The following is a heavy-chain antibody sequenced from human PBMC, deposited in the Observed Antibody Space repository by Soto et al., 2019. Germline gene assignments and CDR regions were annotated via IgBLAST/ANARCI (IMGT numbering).Heavy chain of an antibody. V-gene: IGHV1-46*01. CDR3: AREYDFWSGLGPGPKD. Sequence: GAAVKVACKAAGYTFTSYYMHWVRQAPGQGLEWMGIINPSGGSTSYAQKFQGRVTMTRDTSTSTVYMELSSLRSEDTAVYYCAREYDFWSGLGPGPKDWGQGTLVTVSS. CDR2: INPSGGST. D-gene: IGHD3-3*01. J-gene: IGHJ4*02. CDR1: GYTFTSYY.